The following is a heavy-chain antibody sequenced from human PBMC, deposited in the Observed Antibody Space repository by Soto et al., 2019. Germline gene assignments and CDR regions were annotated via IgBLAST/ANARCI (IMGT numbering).Heavy chain of an antibody. CDR3: AKDFHPSQSYALYNGFDP. J-gene: IGHJ5*02. Sequence: QVQLVESGGGVVQPGRSLRLSCAASGFTFSTYGMFWVRQPPGKGLEWVAAIPSDGSNKYYADSVKGRFTISRDNSKNTLFLQMDSPRTEDTAVYYCAKDFHPSQSYALYNGFDPWGQGTLVTVSS. CDR2: IPSDGSNK. V-gene: IGHV3-30*18. D-gene: IGHD3-16*01. CDR1: GFTFSTYG.